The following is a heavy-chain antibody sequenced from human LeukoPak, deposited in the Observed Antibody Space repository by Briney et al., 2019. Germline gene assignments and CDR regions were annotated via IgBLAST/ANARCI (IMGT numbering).Heavy chain of an antibody. CDR3: AKDLSAGTVNPFFDS. J-gene: IGHJ4*02. CDR2: KSYDANDK. CDR1: GFAFSTYA. V-gene: IGHV3-30*09. Sequence: GGSLRLSCAASGFAFSTYAMHWVRQAPGKGLEWVAIKSYDANDKYYGDSVKGRFAISRDNSRNTLYLQMNSLRPEDAGVYYCAKDLSAGTVNPFFDSWGQGALVSVSS. D-gene: IGHD4-17*01.